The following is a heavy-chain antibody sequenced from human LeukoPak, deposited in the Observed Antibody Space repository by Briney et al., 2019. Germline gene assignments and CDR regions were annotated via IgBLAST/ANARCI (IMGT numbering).Heavy chain of an antibody. V-gene: IGHV3-30*04. CDR2: ISYDGSDK. J-gene: IGHJ4*02. CDR3: VRAEGQYCSSTSCFARQGY. D-gene: IGHD2-2*01. Sequence: PGGSLRLSCAASGFTFSTYVMHWVRQAPGKGLEWVAVISYDGSDKYYADSVKGRFTISRDNSKNTLYLQMNSLRAEDTAVYYCVRAEGQYCSSTSCFARQGYWGQGALVTVSS. CDR1: GFTFSTYV.